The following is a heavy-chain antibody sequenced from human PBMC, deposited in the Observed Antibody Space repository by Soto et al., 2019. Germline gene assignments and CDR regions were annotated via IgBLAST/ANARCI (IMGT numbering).Heavy chain of an antibody. CDR1: SDSITSYY. V-gene: IGHV4-59*01. Sequence: QVQLQESGRGLVRPSETLTLTCTVSSDSITSYYWTWIRQPPGKGLEWIGLVYHTGSTNYNPSLKSRVTMSVDTSKNLFSLKLSSVTAADTAVYYCAAFAGSGTRESLDYWGQGTLVIVSS. CDR2: VYHTGST. J-gene: IGHJ4*02. D-gene: IGHD3-10*01. CDR3: AAFAGSGTRESLDY.